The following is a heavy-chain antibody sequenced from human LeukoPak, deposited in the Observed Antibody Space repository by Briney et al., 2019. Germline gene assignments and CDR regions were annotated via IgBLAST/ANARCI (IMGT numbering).Heavy chain of an antibody. Sequence: SETLSLTCTLSGGSISSYYWSWIRQPPGEGLEWIGYIYYSGSTNYNPSLKSRVTISVDTSKNQFSLKLSSVTAADTAVYYCARLSNRSWPFDYWGQGTLVTVSS. D-gene: IGHD6-13*01. CDR3: ARLSNRSWPFDY. V-gene: IGHV4-59*08. CDR2: IYYSGST. J-gene: IGHJ4*02. CDR1: GGSISSYY.